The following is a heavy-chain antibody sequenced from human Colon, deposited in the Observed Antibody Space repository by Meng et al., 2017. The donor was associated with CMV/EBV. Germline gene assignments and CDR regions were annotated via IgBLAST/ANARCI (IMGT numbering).Heavy chain of an antibody. CDR3: ARELARGGY. Sequence: QVKLVQSGAEVKKPGASGKVSCKTSGYTFTNFGISWVRQAPGQGLEWMAYISPYNGDTNYAQRFQGRVALTTDTSTSTVYMELGSLTSDDTAMYYCARELARGGYWGQGTLVTVSS. V-gene: IGHV1-18*01. J-gene: IGHJ4*02. CDR2: ISPYNGDT. CDR1: GYTFTNFG.